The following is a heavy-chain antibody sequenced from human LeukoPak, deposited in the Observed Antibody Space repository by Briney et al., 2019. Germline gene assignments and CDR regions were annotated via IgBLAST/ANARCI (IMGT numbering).Heavy chain of an antibody. D-gene: IGHD6-19*01. J-gene: IGHJ4*02. CDR3: ARGGWFFEH. CDR1: GFSFSTYE. V-gene: IGHV3-48*03. CDR2: ISSSGSSI. Sequence: GGSLRLSCADSGFSFSTYEMNWVRQAPGKGLEWVSYISSSGSSIYYADSVKGRFTISRDNAKNSLFLQMNSLRAEDTADYYCARGGWFFEHWGQGTLVTVSS.